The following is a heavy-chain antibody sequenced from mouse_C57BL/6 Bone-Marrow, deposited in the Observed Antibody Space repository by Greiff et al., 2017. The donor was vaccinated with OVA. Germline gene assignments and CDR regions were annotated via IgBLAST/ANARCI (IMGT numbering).Heavy chain of an antibody. CDR3: AREGIYYGDYAMDY. Sequence: QVQLQQPGAELVKPGASVKLSCKASGYTFTSYWMHWVKQRPGQGLEWIGMIHPNSGSTNYNEKFKSKATLTVDKSSSTAYMQLSSLTSEVSAVYYCAREGIYYGDYAMDYWGQGTSVTVSS. V-gene: IGHV1-64*01. D-gene: IGHD1-1*01. J-gene: IGHJ4*01. CDR1: GYTFTSYW. CDR2: IHPNSGST.